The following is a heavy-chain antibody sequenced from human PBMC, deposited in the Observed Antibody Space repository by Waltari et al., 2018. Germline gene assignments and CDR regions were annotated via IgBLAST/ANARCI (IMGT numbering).Heavy chain of an antibody. CDR3: ARGPLYSSSSPYYYYYGMDV. CDR2: IWYDGSNK. Sequence: QVQLVESGGGVVQPGRSLRLSCAASGFTFSSYGMPWVRQAPGTGRGWVAVIWYDGSNKYYADSVKGRFTISRDNSKNTLYLQMNSLRAEDTAVYYCARGPLYSSSSPYYYYYGMDVWGQGTTVTVSS. V-gene: IGHV3-33*01. J-gene: IGHJ6*02. CDR1: GFTFSSYG. D-gene: IGHD6-6*01.